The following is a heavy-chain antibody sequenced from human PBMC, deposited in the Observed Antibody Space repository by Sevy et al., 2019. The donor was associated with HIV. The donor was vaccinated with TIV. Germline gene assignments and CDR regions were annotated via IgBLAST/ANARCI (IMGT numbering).Heavy chain of an antibody. Sequence: SETLSLTCSVSGASVSSGSFFWTWIRQAPGKGLEWIGYIYYSGSTNYNPSLKSRVTFSVDTSKNQFSLKLRSVPAADTAVYYCARDQAESSSTGGLDSWGPGALVTVSS. D-gene: IGHD6-6*01. CDR1: GASVSSGSFF. J-gene: IGHJ4*02. CDR3: ARDQAESSSTGGLDS. V-gene: IGHV4-61*01. CDR2: IYYSGST.